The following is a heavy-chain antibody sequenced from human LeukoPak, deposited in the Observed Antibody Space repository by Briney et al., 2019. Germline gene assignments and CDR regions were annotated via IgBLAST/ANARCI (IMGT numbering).Heavy chain of an antibody. J-gene: IGHJ4*02. D-gene: IGHD3-10*01. CDR1: GFTFSSYS. CDR3: ARDDGSGSYVYFDY. V-gene: IGHV3-21*01. CDR2: ISSSSSYI. Sequence: GGSLRLSCAASGFTFSSYSMNWVRQAPGKGLEWVSSISSSSSYIYYADSVKGRFTIPRDNAKNSLYLQMNSLRAEDTAVYYCARDDGSGSYVYFDYWGQGTLVTVSS.